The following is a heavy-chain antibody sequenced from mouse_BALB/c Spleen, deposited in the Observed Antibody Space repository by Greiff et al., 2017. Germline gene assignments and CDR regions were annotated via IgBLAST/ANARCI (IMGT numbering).Heavy chain of an antibody. CDR1: GFTFSSYG. CDR3: AREGATSAMDY. CDR2: ISSGGSYT. D-gene: IGHD3-1*01. J-gene: IGHJ4*01. V-gene: IGHV5-6*01. Sequence: EVHLVESGGDLVKPGGSLKLSCAASGFTFSSYGMSWVRQTPDKRLEWVATISSGGSYTYYPDSVKGRFTISRDNAKNTLYLQMSSLKSEDTAMYYCAREGATSAMDYWGQGTSVTVSS.